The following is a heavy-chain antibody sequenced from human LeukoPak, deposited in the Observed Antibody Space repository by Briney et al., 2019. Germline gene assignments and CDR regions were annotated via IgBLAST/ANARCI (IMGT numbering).Heavy chain of an antibody. CDR2: IYHSGST. J-gene: IGHJ4*02. CDR1: GGSISSGGYS. D-gene: IGHD3-22*01. Sequence: SETLSLTCAVSGGSISSGGYSWSWIRQPPGKGLEWIGYIYHSGSTYYNPSLKSRVTISLDTSKNQFSLKLSSVTAADTAVYYCARQSDSSGYYYFAYWGQGTLVTVSS. CDR3: ARQSDSSGYYYFAY. V-gene: IGHV4-30-2*03.